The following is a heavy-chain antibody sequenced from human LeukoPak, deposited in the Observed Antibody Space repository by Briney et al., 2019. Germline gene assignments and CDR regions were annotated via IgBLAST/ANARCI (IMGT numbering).Heavy chain of an antibody. Sequence: PGGSLRLSCAASGFTFSSYSMNWVRQAPGKGLEWVSSISSSSSYIYYADSVKGRFTISRDNAKNSLYLQMNSLRSEDTAVYYCARSSGRSPNREYMDVWGKGTTVTVSS. J-gene: IGHJ6*03. V-gene: IGHV3-21*04. D-gene: IGHD1-14*01. CDR3: ARSSGRSPNREYMDV. CDR2: ISSSSSYI. CDR1: GFTFSSYS.